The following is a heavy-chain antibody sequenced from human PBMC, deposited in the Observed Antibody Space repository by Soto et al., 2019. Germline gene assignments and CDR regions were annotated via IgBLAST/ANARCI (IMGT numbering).Heavy chain of an antibody. CDR1: GYTFTGYY. CDR2: INPNSGGT. D-gene: IGHD2-2*01. V-gene: IGHV1-2*02. J-gene: IGHJ5*02. CDR3: ARVHCSSTSCYWGWFDP. Sequence: QVQLVQSGAEVKKPGASVKVSCKASGYTFTGYYMHWVRQAPGQGLEWMGWINPNSGGTNYAQKLQGRVTMTRDTSISTAYMELSRLRSDDTAVYYCARVHCSSTSCYWGWFDPWGQGTLGTVSS.